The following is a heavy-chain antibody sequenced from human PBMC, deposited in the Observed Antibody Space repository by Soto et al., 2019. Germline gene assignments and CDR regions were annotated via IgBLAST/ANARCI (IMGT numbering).Heavy chain of an antibody. J-gene: IGHJ3*02. D-gene: IGHD2-15*01. Sequence: GGSLRLSCAASGFTVSSNYMSWVRQAPGKGLEWVSVIYSGGSTYYADSVKGRFTISRDNSKNTLYLQMNSLRAEDTAVYYCERAGGGYCSGGSCLNAFDIWGQGTMVTVSS. V-gene: IGHV3-66*01. CDR3: ERAGGGYCSGGSCLNAFDI. CDR1: GFTVSSNY. CDR2: IYSGGST.